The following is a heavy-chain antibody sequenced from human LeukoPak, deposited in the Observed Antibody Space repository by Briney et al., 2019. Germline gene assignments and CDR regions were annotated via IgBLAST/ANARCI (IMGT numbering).Heavy chain of an antibody. CDR1: GGSISSYY. Sequence: SETLSLTCTVSGGSISSYYWSWIRQPPGKGLEWIGYIYYSGSTNYNPSLKSRVTISVDTSKNQFSLKLSSATAADTAVYYCARDRVDGDYFDYWGQGTLVTVSS. CDR2: IYYSGST. D-gene: IGHD4-17*01. J-gene: IGHJ4*02. V-gene: IGHV4-59*01. CDR3: ARDRVDGDYFDY.